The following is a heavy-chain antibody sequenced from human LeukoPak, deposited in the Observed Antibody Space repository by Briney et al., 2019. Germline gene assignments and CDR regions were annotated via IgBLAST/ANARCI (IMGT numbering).Heavy chain of an antibody. J-gene: IGHJ4*02. D-gene: IGHD5-18*01. CDR3: ARHKRVQLWLLVGYFDY. CDR1: GGTFSSYA. V-gene: IGHV1-69*06. Sequence: ASVKVSCKASGGTFSSYAISWVRQAPGQGLDWMGGIIPIFGTANYAQKFQGRVTITADKSTSTAYMELSSLRSEDTAVYYCARHKRVQLWLLVGYFDYWGQGTLVTVSS. CDR2: IIPIFGTA.